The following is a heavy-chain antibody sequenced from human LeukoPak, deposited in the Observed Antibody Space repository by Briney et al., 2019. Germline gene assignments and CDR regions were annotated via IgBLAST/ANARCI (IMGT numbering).Heavy chain of an antibody. Sequence: GGSPRLSCAASGFTVSNNYVTWVRQAPGKGLEWVSVIYNGGATFYSDSVKGRFTISRDNSKNTLYLQMNSLRAEDTAVYYCARGLWGNGAVTGFDYWGQGTLVTVSS. CDR1: GFTVSNNY. CDR2: IYNGGAT. D-gene: IGHD6-19*01. J-gene: IGHJ4*02. V-gene: IGHV3-53*01. CDR3: ARGLWGNGAVTGFDY.